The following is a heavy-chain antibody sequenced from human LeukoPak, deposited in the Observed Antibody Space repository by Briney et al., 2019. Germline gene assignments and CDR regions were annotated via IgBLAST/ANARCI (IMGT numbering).Heavy chain of an antibody. CDR2: IYYTGRA. CDR1: GGSISRYY. CDR3: ARGDFWSGAPTD. D-gene: IGHD3-3*01. Sequence: SETLSLTCTVSGGSISRYYWSWIRQPPGTGLVWIGYIYYTGRADYNPSLKSRVSMSVDTSKNQFSLRVNSMTAADTAVYYCARGDFWSGAPTDWGQGTLVTVSS. V-gene: IGHV4-59*01. J-gene: IGHJ4*02.